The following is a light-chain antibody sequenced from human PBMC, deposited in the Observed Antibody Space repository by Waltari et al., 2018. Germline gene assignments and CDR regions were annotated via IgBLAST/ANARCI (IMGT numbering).Light chain of an antibody. CDR1: QSVLSSSNNKDY. Sequence: DIVMTQSPDSLAVSLGERATIHCQSSQSVLSSSNNKDYLAWFQQKPGQPPKMLISWASTRQFGVPDRFTGSGSGTDFTLTITSLQAEDVAVYYCQQHYVSPITFGQGTRLTIK. J-gene: IGKJ5*01. CDR2: WAS. V-gene: IGKV4-1*01. CDR3: QQHYVSPIT.